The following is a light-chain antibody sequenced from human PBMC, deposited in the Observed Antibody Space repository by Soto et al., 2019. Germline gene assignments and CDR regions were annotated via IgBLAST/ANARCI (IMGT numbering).Light chain of an antibody. J-gene: IGLJ1*01. V-gene: IGLV4-60*02. CDR3: ENWDTDTRV. CDR2: VGDNGSY. CDR1: SGHITSI. Sequence: QPVLTQSSSASASLGSSVKLTCSLSSGHITSIIAWHQQQPGKAPRYLMKVGDNGSYNKGSGVPDRFSGSSSGSDRYLTISNLQFEDEADYYCENWDTDTRVFGPGTKLTVL.